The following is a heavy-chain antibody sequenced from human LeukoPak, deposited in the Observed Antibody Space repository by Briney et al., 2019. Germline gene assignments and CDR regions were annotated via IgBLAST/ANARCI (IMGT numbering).Heavy chain of an antibody. CDR3: ARVDVYYDSSGYFGLNY. D-gene: IGHD3-22*01. CDR2: IKQDGSEK. Sequence: PGGSLRLSCAASGFTFSSHWMSWVRQAPGKGLEWVANIKQDGSEKYYVDSVKGRFTISRDNAKNSLYLQMNSLRAEDTAVYYCARVDVYYDSSGYFGLNYWGQGTLVTVSS. J-gene: IGHJ4*02. CDR1: GFTFSSHW. V-gene: IGHV3-7*01.